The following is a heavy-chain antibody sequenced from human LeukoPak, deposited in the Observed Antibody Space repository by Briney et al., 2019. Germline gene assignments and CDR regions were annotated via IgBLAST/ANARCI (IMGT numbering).Heavy chain of an antibody. J-gene: IGHJ4*02. CDR3: ARATFSYDSSGYFIDY. CDR2: MNHNSGNT. Sequence: SSVNVSCRASGYTFTSYDINWVRPATGQGLEWMGWMNHNSGNTGYAQKFQGRVTMTRNTSISTAYMELSSLRSEDSAVYYCARATFSYDSSGYFIDYWGQGTLVTVSS. CDR1: GYTFTSYD. D-gene: IGHD3-22*01. V-gene: IGHV1-8*01.